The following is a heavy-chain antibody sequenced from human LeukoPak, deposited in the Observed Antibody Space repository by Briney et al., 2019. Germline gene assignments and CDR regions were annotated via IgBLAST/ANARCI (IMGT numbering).Heavy chain of an antibody. CDR1: GYTFTSNG. CDR3: ARRHCTSASCYVGVWFDP. V-gene: IGHV1-18*01. Sequence: ASVSDSCKASGYTFTSNGISWVRQAPGQGLEWMGWISAYNGNTNYAQKFQGRVTMTTDTSTSTAYMELGSLRSDDTAVYYCARRHCTSASCYVGVWFDPWGEGTPVSVSS. CDR2: ISAYNGNT. D-gene: IGHD2-2*01. J-gene: IGHJ5*02.